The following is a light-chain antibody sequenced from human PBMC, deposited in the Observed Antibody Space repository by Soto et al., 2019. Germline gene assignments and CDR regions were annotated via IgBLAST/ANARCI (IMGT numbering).Light chain of an antibody. V-gene: IGKV1-5*03. CDR1: QTISSW. CDR2: KAS. CDR3: QQYNSYST. J-gene: IGKJ1*01. Sequence: DIQMTQSPSTLSASVGDRVTITCRASQTISSWLAWYQQKPGKAPKLLIYKASSLESGVPSRFSGSGSGTEFTITISSLQPDDFANYYCQQYNSYSTFGQGTKVDIK.